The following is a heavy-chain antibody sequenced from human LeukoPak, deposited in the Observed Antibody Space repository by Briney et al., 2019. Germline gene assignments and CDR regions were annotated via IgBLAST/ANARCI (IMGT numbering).Heavy chain of an antibody. Sequence: GASVKVSCKASGYTFTGYYMHWVRQAPGQGLEWMGWINPNSGGTNYAQKFQGRVTMTRDTSISTAYMELSRLRSDDTAVYYCAREFVAVAGTRYFQQWGQGTLVTVSS. CDR1: GYTFTGYY. CDR2: INPNSGGT. CDR3: AREFVAVAGTRYFQQ. J-gene: IGHJ1*01. D-gene: IGHD6-19*01. V-gene: IGHV1-2*02.